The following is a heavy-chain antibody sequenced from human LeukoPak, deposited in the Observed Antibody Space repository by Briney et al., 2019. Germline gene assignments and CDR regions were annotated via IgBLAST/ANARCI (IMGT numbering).Heavy chain of an antibody. CDR1: GFTVSSSY. Sequence: GGSLRLSCAASGFTVSSSYMSWVRQPPGKGLEWVSVIYTGVTTYYADSVMGRFTISRDDSKNTVFLQMNSLRAEDTAVYYWARDPAMTSGYGMDVWGQGTTVTVSS. V-gene: IGHV3-66*01. CDR2: IYTGVTT. J-gene: IGHJ6*02. CDR3: ARDPAMTSGYGMDV. D-gene: IGHD4-11*01.